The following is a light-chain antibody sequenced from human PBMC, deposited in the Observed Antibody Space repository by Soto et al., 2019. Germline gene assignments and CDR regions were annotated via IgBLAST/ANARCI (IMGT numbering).Light chain of an antibody. V-gene: IGKV3-20*01. CDR1: QSVSSNY. CDR3: QQYDESPI. CDR2: VVS. J-gene: IGKJ4*01. Sequence: EIVLTQSPDTLSLSPGERASLSCRVSQSVSSNYLAWYQQTPGQAHRLLISVVSTRATGSPDRFRGSGSGTDFTLTISRLEPEDFAVYWCQQYDESPIFGGGTKVEIK.